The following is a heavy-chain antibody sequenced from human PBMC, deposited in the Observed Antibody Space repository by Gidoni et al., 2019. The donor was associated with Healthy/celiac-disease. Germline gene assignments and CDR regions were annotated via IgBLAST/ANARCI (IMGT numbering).Heavy chain of an antibody. CDR1: GGSISHVNYY. CDR2: IYYSGST. V-gene: IGHV4-30-4*08. J-gene: IGHJ6*02. CDR3: ARDRGLWSGYSMYYYYGMAV. D-gene: IGHD3-3*01. Sequence: QVKLQESGTGLVKPSQTLSLTCTVSGGSISHVNYYWSWIRQPPGQGPEWIGYIYYSGSTYYNPSRKSRVTISVDTSKNQFSLKLSSVTAADTAVYYCARDRGLWSGYSMYYYYGMAVWGQGTTVTVSS.